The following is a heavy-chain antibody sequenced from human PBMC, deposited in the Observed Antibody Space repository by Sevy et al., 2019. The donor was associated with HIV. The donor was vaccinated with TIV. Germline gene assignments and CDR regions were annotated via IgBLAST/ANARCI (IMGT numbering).Heavy chain of an antibody. D-gene: IGHD3-22*01. CDR1: GFTFSGYG. V-gene: IGHV3-33*01. J-gene: IGHJ3*02. CDR2: ISSDGSSE. CDR3: ARNDDTSGYYRDGVFDN. Sequence: GGSLRLSCAASGFTFSGYGMHRVRQTPGKGLEWVAIISSDGSSENYVDSVKGRFTISRDNSKNMLYLQMNSLRAEDTAVYFCARNDDTSGYYRDGVFDNWGQGTMVTVSS.